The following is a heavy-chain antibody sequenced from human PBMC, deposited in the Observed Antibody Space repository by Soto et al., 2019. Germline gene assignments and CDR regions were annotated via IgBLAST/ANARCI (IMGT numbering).Heavy chain of an antibody. CDR3: ARGGYCSGGSCLFSVNWFDP. V-gene: IGHV4-31*03. Sequence: SETLSLTCTVSGGSISSGGYYWSWIRQHPGKGLEWIGYIYYSGSTYYNPSLKSRVTISVDTSISTAYMELSSLRSEDTAVYYCARGGYCSGGSCLFSVNWFDPWGQGTLVTVSS. CDR2: IYYSGST. J-gene: IGHJ5*02. CDR1: GGSISSGGYY. D-gene: IGHD2-15*01.